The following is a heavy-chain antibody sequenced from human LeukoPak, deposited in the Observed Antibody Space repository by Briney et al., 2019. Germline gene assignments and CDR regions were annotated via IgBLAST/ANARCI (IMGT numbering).Heavy chain of an antibody. D-gene: IGHD3-22*01. V-gene: IGHV1-18*01. J-gene: IGHJ5*02. CDR2: ISAYNGNT. Sequence: WASVKVSCKASGYTFTSYGISWVRQAPGQGLERMGWISAYNGNTNYAQKLQGRVTMTTDTSTSTAYMELRSLRSDDTAVYYCARGLKINYYDSSYWFDPWGQGTLVTVSS. CDR1: GYTFTSYG. CDR3: ARGLKINYYDSSYWFDP.